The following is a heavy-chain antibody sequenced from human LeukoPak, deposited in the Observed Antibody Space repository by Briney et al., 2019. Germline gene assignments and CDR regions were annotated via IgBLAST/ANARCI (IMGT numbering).Heavy chain of an antibody. CDR1: GFTSSNAW. Sequence: VNPGGSLTLSCAVSGFTSSNAWMSWVRQAPGKGLEWVGRIKSKTDGGTRDYAAPVKGRFTISRDNSKNTLYLQMNSLRAEDTAVYYCAKVQTSGWYFFQHWGQGTLVTVSS. CDR2: IKSKTDGGTR. V-gene: IGHV3-15*01. CDR3: AKVQTSGWYFFQH. D-gene: IGHD6-19*01. J-gene: IGHJ1*01.